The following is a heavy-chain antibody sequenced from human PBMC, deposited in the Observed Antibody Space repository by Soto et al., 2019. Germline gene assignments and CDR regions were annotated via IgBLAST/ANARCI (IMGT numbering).Heavy chain of an antibody. Sequence: QVQLLQSGAEVKKPGASVKVSCKASGYTFTNYGITWVRQAPGQGLEWMGWISAYNGDTHYTQRLQGRVTMTTDTSTSTAYMELRGLRSDDTAVYYCARVRTFVDYFYYYMDIWRKGTTVTVSS. CDR2: ISAYNGDT. V-gene: IGHV1-18*01. D-gene: IGHD6-6*01. J-gene: IGHJ6*03. CDR3: ARVRTFVDYFYYYMDI. CDR1: GYTFTNYG.